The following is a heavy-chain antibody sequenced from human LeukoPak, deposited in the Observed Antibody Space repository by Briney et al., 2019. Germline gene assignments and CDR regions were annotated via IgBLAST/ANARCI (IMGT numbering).Heavy chain of an antibody. J-gene: IGHJ5*02. V-gene: IGHV4-59*01. CDR3: ARDKGSYYYGSGSYPWFDP. D-gene: IGHD3-10*01. CDR2: IYYSGST. CDR1: GGSISSYY. Sequence: SETLSLTCTVSGGSISSYYWSWIRQPPGKGLEWIGYIYYSGSTNYNPSLKSRVTISVDTSKNQFSLKLSSVTAADTAVYYCARDKGSYYYGSGSYPWFDPWGQGTLVTVSS.